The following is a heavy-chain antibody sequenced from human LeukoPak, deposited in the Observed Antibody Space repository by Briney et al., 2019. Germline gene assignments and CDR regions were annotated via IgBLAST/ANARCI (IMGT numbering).Heavy chain of an antibody. V-gene: IGHV1-24*01. CDR2: LDPADGKI. CDR1: GDNLTELS. CDR3: ATGGPWDLLRC. D-gene: IGHD3-9*01. J-gene: IGHJ4*02. Sequence: ASVMVSCKVSGDNLTELSTHWVRQAPGKGLEWMGGLDPADGKIIYAQKFQDRVTMTEDTSTDTAYMEMSGLRSEDTAVYYCATGGPWDLLRCWGQGTLVTVSS.